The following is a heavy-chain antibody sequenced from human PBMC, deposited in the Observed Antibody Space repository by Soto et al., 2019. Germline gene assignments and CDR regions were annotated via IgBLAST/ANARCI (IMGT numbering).Heavy chain of an antibody. CDR3: ARDVCSSTSCYEIFDY. V-gene: IGHV3-48*03. CDR1: GFTFSSYE. CDR2: ISSSGSTK. Sequence: PGGSLRLSCVASGFTFSSYEMNWVRQAPGKGLEWVSYISSSGSTKHYADSVNGRFTFSRDNAKNSLFLQMNSLRAEDTAVYYCARDVCSSTSCYEIFDYWGQGTLVTVSS. J-gene: IGHJ4*02. D-gene: IGHD2-2*01.